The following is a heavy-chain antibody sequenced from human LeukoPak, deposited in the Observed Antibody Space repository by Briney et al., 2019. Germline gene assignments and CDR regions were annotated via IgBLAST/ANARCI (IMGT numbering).Heavy chain of an antibody. CDR3: ARDEAAADTGYCDY. Sequence: ASVKVSCKASGYTFTSYGISWVRQAPGQGLEWMGWISAYNGNTNYAQKLQGRVTMTTDTSTSTAYMELRSLRSDDTAVYYCARDEAAADTGYCDYWGQGTLVTVSS. CDR1: GYTFTSYG. J-gene: IGHJ4*02. CDR2: ISAYNGNT. D-gene: IGHD6-13*01. V-gene: IGHV1-18*01.